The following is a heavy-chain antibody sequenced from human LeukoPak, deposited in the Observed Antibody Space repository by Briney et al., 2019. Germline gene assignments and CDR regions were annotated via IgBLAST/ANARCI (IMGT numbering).Heavy chain of an antibody. CDR1: GSTFSSYA. CDR3: ATDTYCGGDCYSRNDAFDI. J-gene: IGHJ3*02. D-gene: IGHD2-21*02. Sequence: GGSLRLSCAASGSTFSSYAMSWVRQAPGKGLEWVSAISGSGGSTYYADSVKGRFTISRDNSKNTLYLQMNSQRAEDTAVYYCATDTYCGGDCYSRNDAFDIWGQGTMVTVSS. CDR2: ISGSGGST. V-gene: IGHV3-23*01.